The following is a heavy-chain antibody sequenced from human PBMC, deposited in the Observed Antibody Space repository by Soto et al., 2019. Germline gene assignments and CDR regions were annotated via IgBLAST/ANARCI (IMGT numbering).Heavy chain of an antibody. Sequence: GASVKVSCKASGYTFTSYGISWVRQAPGQGLEWMGWISAYNGNTNYAQKLQGRVTMTTDTSTSTAYMELRSLRSDDTAVYYCARYRFYGVWSGYYYYYYGMDVWGQGTTVTVSS. CDR1: GYTFTSYG. CDR2: ISAYNGNT. J-gene: IGHJ6*02. D-gene: IGHD3-3*01. CDR3: ARYRFYGVWSGYYYYYYGMDV. V-gene: IGHV1-18*01.